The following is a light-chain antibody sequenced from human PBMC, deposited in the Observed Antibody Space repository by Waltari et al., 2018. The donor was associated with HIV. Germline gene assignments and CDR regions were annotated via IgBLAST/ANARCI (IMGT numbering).Light chain of an antibody. Sequence: QSVLTQPASVSGSPGQSITISCTGPNSHIGAYDYVSWYQQHPGKAPKLLIYEVTIRSPGISYRFFGSKSGNTASMTISGLQAEDEAHYYCSSYAATTTIVFGGGTRLTVL. CDR3: SSYAATTTIV. CDR2: EVT. V-gene: IGLV2-14*01. CDR1: NSHIGAYDY. J-gene: IGLJ3*02.